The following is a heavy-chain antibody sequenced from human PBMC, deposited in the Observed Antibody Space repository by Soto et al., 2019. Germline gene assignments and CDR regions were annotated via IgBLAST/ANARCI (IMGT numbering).Heavy chain of an antibody. Sequence: PGGSLRLSCAASRFTFSDFSMTWVRQAPGKGLEWLSSISGSSTYIYYADSVKGRFTISRDNAKKSLFLQMNSLRADDTAVYYCARVAPTSGGDRLYYFASWGQGTLVTVSS. CDR1: RFTFSDFS. CDR2: ISGSSTYI. J-gene: IGHJ4*02. D-gene: IGHD2-21*02. CDR3: ARVAPTSGGDRLYYFAS. V-gene: IGHV3-21*01.